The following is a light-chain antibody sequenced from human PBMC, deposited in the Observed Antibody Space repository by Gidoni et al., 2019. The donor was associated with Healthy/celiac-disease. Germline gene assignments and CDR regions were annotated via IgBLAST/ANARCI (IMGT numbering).Light chain of an antibody. V-gene: IGLV3-19*01. CDR3: NSRDSSGNHHWV. CDR2: GQN. CDR1: SLRSYY. J-gene: IGLJ3*02. Sequence: SSELTQDHAVSVALGQTVRITCQGDSLRSYYASWYQQKQGQAPVLVIYGQNNRPSGIPDRFSGSSSGNTASFTITGAPAEDEADYYCNSRDSSGNHHWVFGGGTKLTVL.